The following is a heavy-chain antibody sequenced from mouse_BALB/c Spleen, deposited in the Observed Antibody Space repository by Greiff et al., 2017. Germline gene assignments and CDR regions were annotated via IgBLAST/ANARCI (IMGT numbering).Heavy chain of an antibody. CDR1: GFNIKDTY. J-gene: IGHJ2*01. CDR3: ASITTAPFDD. CDR2: IDPANGNT. Sequence: EVQLQQSGAELVKPGASVKLSCTASGFNIKDTYMHWVKQRPEQGLEWIGRIDPANGNTKYDPKFQGKATITADTSSNTAYLQRSSLTSEDTAVYYCASITTAPFDDWGQGTTLTVSS. D-gene: IGHD1-1*01. V-gene: IGHV14-3*02.